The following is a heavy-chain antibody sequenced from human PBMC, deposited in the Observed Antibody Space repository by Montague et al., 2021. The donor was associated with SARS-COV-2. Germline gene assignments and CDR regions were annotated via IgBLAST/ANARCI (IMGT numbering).Heavy chain of an antibody. Sequence: SETLSLTCTVSGGSTSSSSYYWGWIRQPPGKGLEWIGSIYYSGSTYYNPSLKSRVTISVDTSKNQFSLKLSSVTAADTAVYYCARQGHTGWYYYYYGMDVWGQGTTVTVSS. D-gene: IGHD2-15*01. CDR1: GGSTSSSSYY. CDR2: IYYSGST. CDR3: ARQGHTGWYYYYYGMDV. V-gene: IGHV4-39*01. J-gene: IGHJ6*02.